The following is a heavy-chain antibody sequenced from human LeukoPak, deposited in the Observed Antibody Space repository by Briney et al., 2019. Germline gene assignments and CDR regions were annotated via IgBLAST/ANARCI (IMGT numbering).Heavy chain of an antibody. CDR1: GGSISSSSYY. CDR3: VRAYHPGGWFDP. Sequence: SQTLSLTCTVSGGSISSSSYYWGWIRQPPGKGLEWIGSIYYSGSTYYNPSLKSRVTISVDTSKNQFSLKLSSVTAADTAMYYCVRAYHPGGWFDPWGQGTLVTVSS. D-gene: IGHD2-21*01. CDR2: IYYSGST. V-gene: IGHV4-39*01. J-gene: IGHJ5*02.